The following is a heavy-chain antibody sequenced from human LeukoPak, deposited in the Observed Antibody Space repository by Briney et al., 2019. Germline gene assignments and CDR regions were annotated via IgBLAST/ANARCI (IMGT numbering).Heavy chain of an antibody. Sequence: SGRSLRLSCTGSGFTFGDYAMNWFRQAPGKGLEWVSYISGSGSPIYYADSVKGRFTISRDNAKNSLYLQMNSLRAEDTAVYYCARIRSEAFDLWGQGTMVTVSS. V-gene: IGHV3-11*04. CDR2: ISGSGSPI. CDR3: ARIRSEAFDL. J-gene: IGHJ3*01. CDR1: GFTFGDYA.